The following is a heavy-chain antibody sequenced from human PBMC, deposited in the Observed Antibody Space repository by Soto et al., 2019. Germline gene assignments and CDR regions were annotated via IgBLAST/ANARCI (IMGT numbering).Heavy chain of an antibody. CDR3: ARDRVESVYPEYFQH. Sequence: EVQLVESGGGLIQPGGSLRLSCAASGFTVSSNYMSWVRQAPGKGLEWVSVIYSGGSTYYADSVKGRFTISRDNSKNTLYLQMNSLRAEDTAVYYCARDRVESVYPEYFQHWGQGTLVTVSS. CDR2: IYSGGST. V-gene: IGHV3-53*01. D-gene: IGHD2-15*01. CDR1: GFTVSSNY. J-gene: IGHJ1*01.